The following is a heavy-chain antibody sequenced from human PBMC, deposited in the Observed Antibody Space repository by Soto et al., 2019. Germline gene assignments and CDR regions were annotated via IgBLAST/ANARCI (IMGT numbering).Heavy chain of an antibody. CDR1: GGSISSSSYY. Sequence: QLQLQESGPGLVKPSETLSLTCTVSGGSISSSSYYWGWIRQPPGKGLEWIGSIYYSGSTYYNPSLKSRVTISVDTSKNQFALKPSSVTAADTAVYYCRVWDGDASFYYYSGMDVWGQGTTVTVSS. V-gene: IGHV4-39*01. CDR3: RVWDGDASFYYYSGMDV. J-gene: IGHJ6*02. CDR2: IYYSGST. D-gene: IGHD4-17*01.